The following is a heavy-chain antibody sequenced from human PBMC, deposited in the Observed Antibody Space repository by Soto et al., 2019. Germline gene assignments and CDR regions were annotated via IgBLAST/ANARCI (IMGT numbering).Heavy chain of an antibody. CDR3: ARMGPWLVPFRY. D-gene: IGHD6-19*01. CDR2: INHSGST. Sequence: QVQLQQWGAGLLKPSETLSLTCAVYGGSFSGYYWSWIRQPPGKGLEWIGEINHSGSTNYNPSLKSLVAISVDTSKSQFSLKLSSVTAADTAVYYCARMGPWLVPFRYWGQGTLVTVSS. V-gene: IGHV4-34*01. CDR1: GGSFSGYY. J-gene: IGHJ4*02.